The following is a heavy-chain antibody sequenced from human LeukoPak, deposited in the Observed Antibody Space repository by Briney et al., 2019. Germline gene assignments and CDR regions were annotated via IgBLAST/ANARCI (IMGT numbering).Heavy chain of an antibody. Sequence: GGSLRLSCAASGFTFSSYGMHWVRQSPGRGLEWVSFISFDGSNEFYADSLKGRFTISRDNTKDTLYLQMDSLRAEDTALYYCAREEHDYVWGSYRYYYYYGIDVWGQGTTVTVSS. CDR3: AREEHDYVWGSYRYYYYYGIDV. CDR2: ISFDGSNE. D-gene: IGHD3-16*02. V-gene: IGHV3-30*03. CDR1: GFTFSSYG. J-gene: IGHJ6*02.